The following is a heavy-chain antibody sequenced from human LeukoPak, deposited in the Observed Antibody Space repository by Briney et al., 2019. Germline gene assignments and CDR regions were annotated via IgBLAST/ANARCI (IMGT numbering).Heavy chain of an antibody. D-gene: IGHD2-15*01. J-gene: IGHJ4*02. V-gene: IGHV3-7*01. CDR1: GFTFSSYW. CDR3: ARGRYCSGGSCQRLDY. CDR2: IKQDGSEK. Sequence: GGSLRLSCAVSGFTFSSYWMTWVRQAPGKGLEWVANIKQDGSEKYYVDSMKGRFTISRDNAENSLYLQMNSLRAEDTAVYYCARGRYCSGGSCQRLDYWGQGTLDTVSS.